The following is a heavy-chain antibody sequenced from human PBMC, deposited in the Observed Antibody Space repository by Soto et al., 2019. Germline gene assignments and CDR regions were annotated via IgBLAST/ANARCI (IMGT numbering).Heavy chain of an antibody. Sequence: PGGSLRLSCAASGFTFSSYWMTWVRQAPGKGLEWVAIIKSDGSEIYYVDSVKGRFTISRDNAKNSLYLQMNSLRIEDTAIYYWARGIWQWPPASLYGGKGPLVTVSS. V-gene: IGHV3-7*05. CDR2: IKSDGSEI. D-gene: IGHD6-19*01. CDR1: GFTFSSYW. J-gene: IGHJ4*02. CDR3: ARGIWQWPPASLY.